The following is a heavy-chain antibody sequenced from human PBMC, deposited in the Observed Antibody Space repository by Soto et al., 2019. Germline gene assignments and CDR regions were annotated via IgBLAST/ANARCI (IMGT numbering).Heavy chain of an antibody. D-gene: IGHD3-10*01. Sequence: PGESLKISCKGSGYSFTSYWIGWVRQMPGKGLEWMGIIYPGDSDTRYSPSFQGQVTISADKSISTAYLQWSSLKASDTAMYYCARRKGTMVRGLYYYYGMDVWGQGXTVTVYS. CDR3: ARRKGTMVRGLYYYYGMDV. J-gene: IGHJ6*02. V-gene: IGHV5-51*01. CDR1: GYSFTSYW. CDR2: IYPGDSDT.